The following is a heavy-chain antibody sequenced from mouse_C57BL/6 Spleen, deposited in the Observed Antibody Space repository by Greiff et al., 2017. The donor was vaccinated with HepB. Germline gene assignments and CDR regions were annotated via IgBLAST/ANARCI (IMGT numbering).Heavy chain of an antibody. J-gene: IGHJ1*03. CDR1: GYTFTDYY. Sequence: VQLQQSGPELVKPGASVKISCKASGYTFTDYYMNWVKQSHGKSLEWIGDINPNNGGTSYNQKFKGKATLTVDKSSSTAYMELRSLTSEDSAVYYCASTYYMGYVDVWGTGTTVTVSS. CDR2: INPNNGGT. V-gene: IGHV1-26*01. D-gene: IGHD2-12*01. CDR3: ASTYYMGYVDV.